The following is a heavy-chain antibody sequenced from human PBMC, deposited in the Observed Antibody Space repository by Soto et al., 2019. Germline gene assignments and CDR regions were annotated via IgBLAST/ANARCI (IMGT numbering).Heavy chain of an antibody. D-gene: IGHD2-15*01. CDR2: VAHDGSVQ. Sequence: QVQLVESGGGVVQPGRSLRLSCAASGFTFSNYGMHWVRQAPGKGLEWVGVVAHDGSVQYYADSVRGRFTISRDNSNNMLFLQVNGLRAEDTAVYYCAKEPGVRAAPWYFDLWGRGSLVTVSS. V-gene: IGHV3-30*18. J-gene: IGHJ2*01. CDR3: AKEPGVRAAPWYFDL. CDR1: GFTFSNYG.